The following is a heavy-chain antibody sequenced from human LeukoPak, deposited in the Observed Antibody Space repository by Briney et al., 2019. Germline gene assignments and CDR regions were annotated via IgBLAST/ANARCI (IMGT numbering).Heavy chain of an antibody. CDR3: ARQAWNYYYYGMDA. Sequence: GASVKVSCKASGDTFSSYGITWVRQAPGQGLEYLGWINNYNGDTNYAQGLQGRVTMTTDTSTRTAYMELRSLRSDDTAVYYCARQAWNYYYYGMDAWGQGTTVTVS. CDR2: INNYNGDT. D-gene: IGHD1-1*01. J-gene: IGHJ6*02. CDR1: GDTFSSYG. V-gene: IGHV1-18*01.